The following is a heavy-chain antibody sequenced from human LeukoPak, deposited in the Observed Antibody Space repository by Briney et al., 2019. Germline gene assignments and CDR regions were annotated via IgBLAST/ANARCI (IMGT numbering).Heavy chain of an antibody. J-gene: IGHJ6*03. D-gene: IGHD2-2*01. V-gene: IGHV4-34*01. CDR1: GGSFSGYY. Sequence: SETLSLTCAVYGGSFSGYYWSWIRQPPGKGLEWIGEINHSGSTNYNPSLKSRVTMSVDTSKNQFSLKLSSVTAADTAVYYCARNRRSALGSVPAAPEYYYYYYYMDVWGKGTTVTISS. CDR3: ARNRRSALGSVPAAPEYYYYYYYMDV. CDR2: INHSGST.